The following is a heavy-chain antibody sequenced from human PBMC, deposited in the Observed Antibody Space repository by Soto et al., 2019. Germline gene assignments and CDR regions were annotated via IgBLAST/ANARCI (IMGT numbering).Heavy chain of an antibody. Sequence: ASVKVSCKASGYTFTSYYMHWVRQAPGQGLEWMGRINPSGGSTSYAQKLQGRVTMTTDTSTSTAYMELRSLRSDDTAVYYCARDGPSYYYGSGSYIYYYGMDVWGQGTTVTVSS. J-gene: IGHJ6*02. CDR2: INPSGGST. V-gene: IGHV1-46*01. CDR1: GYTFTSYY. CDR3: ARDGPSYYYGSGSYIYYYGMDV. D-gene: IGHD3-10*01.